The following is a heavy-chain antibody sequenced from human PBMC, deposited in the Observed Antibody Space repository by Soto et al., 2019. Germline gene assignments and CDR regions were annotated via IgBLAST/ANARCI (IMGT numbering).Heavy chain of an antibody. CDR1: GYNFAGYW. CDR3: ARGGVSTRTFDY. Sequence: HGESLKISCKGSGYNFAGYWIAWVGQMPGKGLELMGIIYPSDSDTRYRPSFQGQVTISADKSISSAYLQWSSLRASDTAMYYCARGGVSTRTFDYWGQGAPVTVSS. D-gene: IGHD3-3*01. J-gene: IGHJ4*02. CDR2: IYPSDSDT. V-gene: IGHV5-51*01.